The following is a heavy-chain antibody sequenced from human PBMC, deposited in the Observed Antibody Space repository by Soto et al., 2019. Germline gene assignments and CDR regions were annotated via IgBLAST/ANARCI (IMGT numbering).Heavy chain of an antibody. J-gene: IGHJ4*02. CDR1: GGSISSGDYY. Sequence: TLSLTCTVSGGSISSGDYYWSWIRQPPGKGLEWIGYIYYSGSTYYNPSLKSRVTISVDTSKNQFSLKLSSVTAADTAVYYCARVEESGYYKYYFDYWGQGTLVTVSS. V-gene: IGHV4-30-4*01. CDR2: IYYSGST. D-gene: IGHD3-22*01. CDR3: ARVEESGYYKYYFDY.